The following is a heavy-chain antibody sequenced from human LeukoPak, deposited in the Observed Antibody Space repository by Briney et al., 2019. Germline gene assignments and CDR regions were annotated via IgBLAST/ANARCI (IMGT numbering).Heavy chain of an antibody. CDR2: ISYDGSNK. V-gene: IGHV3-30*18. J-gene: IGHJ4*02. D-gene: IGHD6-13*01. CDR3: AKDQKRQLARYYFDY. Sequence: PGRSLRLSCTASGFTFSSYGMHWVRQAPGKGLEWVAVISYDGSNKYYADSVKGRFTIPRDNSKNTLYLQMNSLRAEDTAVYYCAKDQKRQLARYYFDYWGQGTLVTVSS. CDR1: GFTFSSYG.